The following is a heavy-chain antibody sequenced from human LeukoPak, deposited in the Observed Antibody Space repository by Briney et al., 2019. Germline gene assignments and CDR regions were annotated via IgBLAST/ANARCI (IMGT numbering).Heavy chain of an antibody. V-gene: IGHV4-34*01. Sequence: PSETLSLTCAVSGGSFSGYYWTWIRQPPGKGLEWIGEIKHSGSANYNPSLMSRVTISLDTSKNHFSLNLSSVTAADTAVYYCARGLYDYVWGSYRYTPPQYFDYWGQGTLVTVSS. CDR3: ARGLYDYVWGSYRYTPPQYFDY. CDR1: GGSFSGYY. CDR2: IKHSGSA. J-gene: IGHJ4*02. D-gene: IGHD3-16*02.